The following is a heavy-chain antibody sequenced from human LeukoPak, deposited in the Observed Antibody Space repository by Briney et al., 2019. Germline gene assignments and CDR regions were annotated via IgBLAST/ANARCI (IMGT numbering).Heavy chain of an antibody. Sequence: SVKVSCKASGGTLSSYAISWVRQAPGQGLEWMGGIIPIFGTANYAQKFQGRVTITADESTSTAYMELSSLRSEDTAVYYCARNTRDILTGYYYYYYGMDVWGKGTTVTVSS. V-gene: IGHV1-69*13. J-gene: IGHJ6*04. CDR1: GGTLSSYA. CDR2: IIPIFGTA. CDR3: ARNTRDILTGYYYYYYGMDV. D-gene: IGHD3-9*01.